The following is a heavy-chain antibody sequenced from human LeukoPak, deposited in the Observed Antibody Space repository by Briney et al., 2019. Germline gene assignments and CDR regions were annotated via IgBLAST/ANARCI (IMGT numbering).Heavy chain of an antibody. D-gene: IGHD3-22*01. V-gene: IGHV3-23*01. J-gene: IGHJ4*02. CDR1: GFTFSSYA. CDR2: ISQTDTA. CDR3: ARSFQKADSSGYYSFKY. Sequence: GGSLRLSCAASGFTFSSYAMSWVRQAPGKGVEWVSSISQTDTARYADSVKGRFTISRDISKNTLYLQMGSLRDDDTAVYYCARSFQKADSSGYYSFKYWGQGTLVTVSS.